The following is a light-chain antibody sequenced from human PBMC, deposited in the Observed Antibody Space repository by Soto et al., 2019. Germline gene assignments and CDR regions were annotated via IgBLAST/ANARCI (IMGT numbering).Light chain of an antibody. Sequence: DVQMTQAPSSLSASVGDRVTITCRASQGISHYLAWYQQKPGKVPKLLIYAASNLQWGVRSRFSGSGSGTDFPLTISSLQPEDVATYYCQKYTSAPFTFGGGTKVEIK. CDR2: AAS. J-gene: IGKJ4*01. V-gene: IGKV1-27*01. CDR1: QGISHY. CDR3: QKYTSAPFT.